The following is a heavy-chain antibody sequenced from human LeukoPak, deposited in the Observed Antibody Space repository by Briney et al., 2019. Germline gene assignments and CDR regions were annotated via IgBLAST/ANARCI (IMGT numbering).Heavy chain of an antibody. CDR1: GFNFNKYD. V-gene: IGHV3-23*01. J-gene: IGHJ4*02. CDR2: ITGRSDKT. D-gene: IGHD6-19*01. CDR3: AKGGWLDD. Sequence: GGSLRLSCAASGFNFNKYDMTWARQAPGKGLEWVSTITGRSDKTYYTDSVKGRFVTSRDNSKDTLYLQMNSLRAEDTALYYCAKGGWLDDLGQGALVTVFS.